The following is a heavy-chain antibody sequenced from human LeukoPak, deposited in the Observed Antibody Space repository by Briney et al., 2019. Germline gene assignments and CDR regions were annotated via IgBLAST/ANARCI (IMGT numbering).Heavy chain of an antibody. CDR2: INHSGST. CDR1: GGSFSGYY. Sequence: SETLSLTCAVYGGSFSGYYWSWIRQPPGKGLEWIGEINHSGSTNYNPSLKSRVTISVDTSKNQFSLKLSSVTAADTAVYYCASRIAAAGSRGPHYFDYWGQGTLVTVSS. V-gene: IGHV4-34*01. CDR3: ASRIAAAGSRGPHYFDY. D-gene: IGHD6-13*01. J-gene: IGHJ4*02.